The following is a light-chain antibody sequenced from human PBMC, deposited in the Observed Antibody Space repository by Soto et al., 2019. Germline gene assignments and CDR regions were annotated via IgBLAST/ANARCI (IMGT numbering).Light chain of an antibody. V-gene: IGKV3-20*01. CDR1: QSVSSSY. J-gene: IGKJ3*01. Sequence: EIVLTQSPGTLSLSPGERATLSCRASQSVSSSYLAWYQQKPGQAPRLLIYGASSRVTGIPDRFSGSGSGTDFTLPISRLEPEDFAVYYCQQYGSSPLVTFGPGTKVDIK. CDR2: GAS. CDR3: QQYGSSPLVT.